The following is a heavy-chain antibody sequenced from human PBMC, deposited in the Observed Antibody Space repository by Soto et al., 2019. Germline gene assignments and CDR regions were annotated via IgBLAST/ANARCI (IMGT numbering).Heavy chain of an antibody. CDR3: PRVLGGSSTGRLIGGMAV. Sequence: QVQLVQSGAEVKKPGSSVKVSCKASGGTFSSYAISWVRQAPGQGLEWMGGIIPIFGTANYAQKFQGRVTITADESTSTAYVELSSLRSEDTAADYCPRVLGGSSTGRLIGGMAVWGQGTTVTVSS. CDR1: GGTFSSYA. D-gene: IGHD2-2*01. J-gene: IGHJ6*02. CDR2: IIPIFGTA. V-gene: IGHV1-69*01.